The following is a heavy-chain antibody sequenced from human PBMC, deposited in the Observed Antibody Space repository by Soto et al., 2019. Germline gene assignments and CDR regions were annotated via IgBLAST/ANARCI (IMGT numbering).Heavy chain of an antibody. V-gene: IGHV3-33*08. D-gene: IGHD3-22*01. CDR3: ARAHTMMILDRFDP. J-gene: IGHJ5*02. CDR1: GFSIRNYA. CDR2: IWFDGSKK. Sequence: LRLSCVAAGFSIRNYAIHWVRQAPGKGLEWLAVIWFDGSKKYYADSVKGRFTISRDNSKNTVYLDMNSLTADDSGVFYCARAHTMMILDRFDPWGHGTLVTVSS.